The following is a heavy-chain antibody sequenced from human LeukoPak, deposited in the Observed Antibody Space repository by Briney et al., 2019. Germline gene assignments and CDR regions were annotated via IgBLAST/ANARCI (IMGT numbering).Heavy chain of an antibody. V-gene: IGHV4-34*01. Sequence: SETLSLTCAVYGGSFSGYYWSWIRQPPGKGLEWIGEINHSGSTNYNPSLKSRVTISVDTSKNQFSLKLSSVIAADTAVYYCARTYDSSGYYLDYWGQGTLVTVSS. CDR3: ARTYDSSGYYLDY. J-gene: IGHJ4*02. CDR1: GGSFSGYY. CDR2: INHSGST. D-gene: IGHD3-22*01.